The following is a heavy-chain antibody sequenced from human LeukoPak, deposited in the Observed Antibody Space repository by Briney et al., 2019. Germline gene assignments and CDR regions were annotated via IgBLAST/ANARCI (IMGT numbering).Heavy chain of an antibody. Sequence: GGSLRLSCAASGFNFNNYWMSWLRQAPGKGLEWVGRIKSKTDGGTTDYAAPVKGRFTISRDDSANTLYLHMNSLKTEDTAVYYCATEYYYDSNGIFDYWGQGTLVTVSS. CDR3: ATEYYYDSNGIFDY. V-gene: IGHV3-15*01. CDR1: GFNFNNYW. CDR2: IKSKTDGGTT. D-gene: IGHD3-22*01. J-gene: IGHJ4*02.